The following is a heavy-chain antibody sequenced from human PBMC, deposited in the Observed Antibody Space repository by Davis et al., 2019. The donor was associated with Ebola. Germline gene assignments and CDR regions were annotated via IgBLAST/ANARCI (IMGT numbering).Heavy chain of an antibody. CDR3: ARYGSGSYYNGCFDY. J-gene: IGHJ4*02. CDR1: GYTFTSYA. D-gene: IGHD3-10*01. CDR2: INPSGGST. V-gene: IGHV1-46*03. Sequence: AASVKVSCKASGYTFTSYAMNWVRQAPGQGLEWMGIINPSGGSTSYAQKFQGRVTMTRDTSTSTVYMELSSLRSEDTAVYYCARYGSGSYYNGCFDYWGQGTLVTVSS.